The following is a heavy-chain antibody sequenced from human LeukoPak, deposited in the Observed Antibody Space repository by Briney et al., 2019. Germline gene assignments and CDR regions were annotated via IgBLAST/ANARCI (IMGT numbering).Heavy chain of an antibody. Sequence: GESLKISCKGSGYSFTSYWIGWVRQMPGKGLEWMGIIYPGDSDTRYSPSFQGQVTISADKSISTAYLQWSSLKASDTAMYYCARILAGTTGTTRAFDIWGQGTMVTVSS. CDR1: GYSFTSYW. CDR2: IYPGDSDT. D-gene: IGHD1-1*01. J-gene: IGHJ3*02. V-gene: IGHV5-51*01. CDR3: ARILAGTTGTTRAFDI.